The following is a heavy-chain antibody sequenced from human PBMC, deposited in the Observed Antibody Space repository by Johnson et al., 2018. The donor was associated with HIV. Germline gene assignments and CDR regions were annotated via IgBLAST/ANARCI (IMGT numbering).Heavy chain of an antibody. Sequence: VQLVESGGGLVQPGRSLRLSCAASGFTFDDYAMHWVRQAPGKGLEWVSGISWNSGSIGYADSVKGRFTISRDNAKNSLYLQMNSLRAEDTAVYYCASLGGSYSLDIWGQGTMVTVSS. CDR3: ASLGGSYSLDI. J-gene: IGHJ3*02. V-gene: IGHV3-9*01. CDR2: ISWNSGSI. D-gene: IGHD1-26*01. CDR1: GFTFDDYA.